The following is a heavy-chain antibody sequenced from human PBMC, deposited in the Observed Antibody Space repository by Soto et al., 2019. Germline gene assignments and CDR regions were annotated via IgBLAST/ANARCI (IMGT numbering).Heavy chain of an antibody. CDR1: GFTFSRNW. CDR3: ATELEMADVFDF. V-gene: IGHV3-74*01. J-gene: IGHJ3*01. CDR2: LNGDGTMT. D-gene: IGHD1-1*01. Sequence: GGSLRLSCEASGFTFSRNWMHWVRQPPGKGLLWLARLNGDGTMTTYADSVRGRFTISRDNAKSTLYLQMNSLRDEDTAVYYCATELEMADVFDFWGPGIRVTVSS.